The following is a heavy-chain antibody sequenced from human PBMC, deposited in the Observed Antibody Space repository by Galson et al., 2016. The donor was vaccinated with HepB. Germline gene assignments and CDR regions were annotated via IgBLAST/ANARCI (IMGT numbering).Heavy chain of an antibody. CDR2: ITGGGGT. Sequence: SLRLSCAASGFSFSNFAMSWVRLAPGKGLEWVSGITGGGGTYIAGSVRGRFTISRDNSKKTLYLQLNGLRAEDTALYYCANMKGLQLKTYGMDIWGQGTTFTVSS. J-gene: IGHJ6*02. D-gene: IGHD5-24*01. V-gene: IGHV3-23*01. CDR3: ANMKGLQLKTYGMDI. CDR1: GFSFSNFA.